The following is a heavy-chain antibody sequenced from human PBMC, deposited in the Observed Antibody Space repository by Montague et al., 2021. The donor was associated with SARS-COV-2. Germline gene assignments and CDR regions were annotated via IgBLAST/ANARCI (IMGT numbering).Heavy chain of an antibody. J-gene: IGHJ2*01. CDR2: IYYSGST. CDR1: GGSISSSSYY. CDR3: ARHVYDILTGYYTYWYFDL. Sequence: SEPLSLTCTVSGGSISSSSYYWGWIRQPPGKGLEWIGSIYYSGSTYYNPSLKSRVTISVDTSKNQFSLKLSSVTAADTAVYYCARHVYDILTGYYTYWYFDLWGRGTLVTVSS. D-gene: IGHD3-9*01. V-gene: IGHV4-39*01.